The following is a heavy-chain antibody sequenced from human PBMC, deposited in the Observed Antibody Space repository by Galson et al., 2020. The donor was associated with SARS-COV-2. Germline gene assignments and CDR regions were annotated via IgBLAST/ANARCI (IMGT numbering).Heavy chain of an antibody. Sequence: ASVKVSCKASGYTFTSYGISWVRQAPGQGLEWMGWISAYNGNTNYAQKLQGRVTMTTDTSTSTAYMELRSLRSDDMAVYYCASVLKSGYSYDYWGQGTLVTVSS. V-gene: IGHV1-18*03. D-gene: IGHD2-15*01. CDR3: ASVLKSGYSYDY. J-gene: IGHJ4*02. CDR2: ISAYNGNT. CDR1: GYTFTSYG.